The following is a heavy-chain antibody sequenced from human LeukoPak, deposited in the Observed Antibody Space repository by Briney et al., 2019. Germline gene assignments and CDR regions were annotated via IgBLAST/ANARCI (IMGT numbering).Heavy chain of an antibody. D-gene: IGHD2-2*01. J-gene: IGHJ5*02. Sequence: PGGSLRLSCAASGFTFNSYWMHWVRQAPRKGLVWVSRINTDESSTSYADSVKGRFTISRDNAKNTLNLQMNSLRAEDTAVYYCARFADVPARWFDPWGQGTLVTVSS. CDR2: INTDESST. CDR3: ARFADVPARWFDP. V-gene: IGHV3-74*01. CDR1: GFTFNSYW.